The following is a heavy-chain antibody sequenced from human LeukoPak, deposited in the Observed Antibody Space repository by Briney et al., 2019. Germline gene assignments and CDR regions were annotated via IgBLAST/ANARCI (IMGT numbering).Heavy chain of an antibody. Sequence: SETLSLTCTVSGGSISSYDWSWIRQPAGKGLEWIGRIYTSGSTNYNPSLKSRVTLSVDTSQNQFSLKLSSVTAADTAVYYCARGGYSYGFDNFDFWGQGTLVTVSS. CDR3: ARGGYSYGFDNFDF. J-gene: IGHJ4*02. D-gene: IGHD5-18*01. V-gene: IGHV4-4*07. CDR1: GGSISSYD. CDR2: IYTSGST.